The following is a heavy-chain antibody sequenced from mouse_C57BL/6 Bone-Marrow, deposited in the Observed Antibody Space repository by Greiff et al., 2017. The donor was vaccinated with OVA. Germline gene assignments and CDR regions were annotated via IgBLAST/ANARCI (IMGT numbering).Heavy chain of an antibody. Sequence: EVKLVESGPELVKPGASVKIPCKASGYTFTDYNMDWVKQSHGKSLEWIGDINPNNGGTIYNQKFKGKATLTVDKSSSTAYMELRSLTSEDTAVYYCARGGWLLNFPFDYWGQGTTLTVSS. CDR3: ARGGWLLNFPFDY. D-gene: IGHD2-3*01. CDR2: INPNNGGT. J-gene: IGHJ2*01. CDR1: GYTFTDYN. V-gene: IGHV1-18*01.